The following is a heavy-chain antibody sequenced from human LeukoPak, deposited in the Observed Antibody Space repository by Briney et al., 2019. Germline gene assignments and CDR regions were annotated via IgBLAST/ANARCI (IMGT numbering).Heavy chain of an antibody. D-gene: IGHD3-16*02. Sequence: GASVKVSCKASGYTFTGYYMHWVRQAPGQGLEWMGWINPNSGGTNYAQKFQGRVTMTRDTSISTAYMELSRLRSDDTAVYYCARDLTYYDYVWGSYRYFDYWGQGTLVTVSS. CDR2: INPNSGGT. CDR1: GYTFTGYY. J-gene: IGHJ4*02. CDR3: ARDLTYYDYVWGSYRYFDY. V-gene: IGHV1-2*02.